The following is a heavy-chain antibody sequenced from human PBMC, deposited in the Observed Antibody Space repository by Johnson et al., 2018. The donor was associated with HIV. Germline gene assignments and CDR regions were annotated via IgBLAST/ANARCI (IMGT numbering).Heavy chain of an antibody. Sequence: EVQLVESGGGVVRPGGSLRVSCTASGFTFDEYGMSWVRQAPGKGLEWVGRIESKTDGGTRDHAAPAKGRVTVSRDDSKNTLYLQRNSLTNAGTAVYYCAGTWGYDILTGYSTRGAFDLWGQGTMVTVSS. CDR3: AGTWGYDILTGYSTRGAFDL. V-gene: IGHV3-15*04. D-gene: IGHD3-9*01. CDR2: IESKTDGGTR. J-gene: IGHJ3*01. CDR1: GFTFDEYG.